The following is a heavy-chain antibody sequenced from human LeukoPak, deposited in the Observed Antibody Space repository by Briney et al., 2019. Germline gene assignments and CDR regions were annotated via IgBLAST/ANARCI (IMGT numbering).Heavy chain of an antibody. J-gene: IGHJ4*02. CDR2: IWYDGSNK. D-gene: IGHD4-17*01. CDR1: GFTFSSYG. Sequence: GGSLRLSCAASGFTFSSYGMHWVRQAPGKGLEWVAVIWYDGSNKYYADSVKGRFTISRDNSENTLYLQMNSLRAEDTAVYYCARGYGDPLGFDYWGQGTLVTVSS. CDR3: ARGYGDPLGFDY. V-gene: IGHV3-33*01.